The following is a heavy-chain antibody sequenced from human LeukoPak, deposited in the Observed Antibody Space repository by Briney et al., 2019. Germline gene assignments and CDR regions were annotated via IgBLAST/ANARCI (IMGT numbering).Heavy chain of an antibody. CDR1: GDSISSNNW. J-gene: IGHJ4*02. CDR2: IYHSGST. D-gene: IGHD1-26*01. CDR3: ARVDSGSYGGHFDY. Sequence: PSETLSLTCAVSGDSISSNNWWSWVRQPPGKGLEWIGEIYHSGSTNYNPSLKSRVTISLDKSKNHFSLKLSSLTAADTAVYYCARVDSGSYGGHFDYWGQGTLVTVSS. V-gene: IGHV4-4*02.